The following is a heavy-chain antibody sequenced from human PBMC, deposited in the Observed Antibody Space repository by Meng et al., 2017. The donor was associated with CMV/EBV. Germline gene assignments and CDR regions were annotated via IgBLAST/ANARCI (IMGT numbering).Heavy chain of an antibody. CDR3: ARLSGSGTTSTGYHYAFDS. CDR2: IYYSGTT. Sequence: VQVQGVGPGLVKASPPLSLTCSVSGGSISSGDYYWSCIRQPTGKGLEWIGYIYYSGTTYYNPSLESRVTIAVDTSKNQFSLNLSSVTAADTAVYYCARLSGSGTTSTGYHYAFDSWGQGTLVTVSS. CDR1: GGSISSGDYY. J-gene: IGHJ4*02. D-gene: IGHD3-22*01. V-gene: IGHV4-30-4*08.